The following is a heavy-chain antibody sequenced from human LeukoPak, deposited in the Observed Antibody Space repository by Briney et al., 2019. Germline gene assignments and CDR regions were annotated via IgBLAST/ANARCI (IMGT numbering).Heavy chain of an antibody. D-gene: IGHD1-26*01. Sequence: GASVKVSCKASGYTFTGYAMNWVRQAPGQGLEWMGWINTNTGNPTYAQGFTGRFVFSLDTSVSTAYLQISSLKAEDTAVYYCAREYAGAYSGSYYGTYDWFDPWGQGTLVTVSS. CDR1: GYTFTGYA. CDR3: AREYAGAYSGSYYGTYDWFDP. V-gene: IGHV7-4-1*02. CDR2: INTNTGNP. J-gene: IGHJ5*02.